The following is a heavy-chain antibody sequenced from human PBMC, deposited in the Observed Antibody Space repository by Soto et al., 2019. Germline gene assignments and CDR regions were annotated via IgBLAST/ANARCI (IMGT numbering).Heavy chain of an antibody. V-gene: IGHV4-31*03. CDR2: IHYSGST. CDR1: GGSINNGGYY. D-gene: IGHD3-3*01. Sequence: QVHLQESGPGLVKPSQTLTLTCTVSGGSINNGGYYWRWIRQHPGKGLEWIGYIHYSGSTYYTPSLKSRGTLSVDTSKNQFSLELTSVTAADTAVYYCARDRGHYDFSTGYAYYYYGMDVWGQGTTVTVSS. J-gene: IGHJ6*02. CDR3: ARDRGHYDFSTGYAYYYYGMDV.